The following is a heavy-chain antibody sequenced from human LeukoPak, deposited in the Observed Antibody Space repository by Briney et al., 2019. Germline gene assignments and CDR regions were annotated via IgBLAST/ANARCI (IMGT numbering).Heavy chain of an antibody. Sequence: GGSLRLSCAASGFTINTNYMNWVRQAPERGLEWLSVIYPGGVTKYAESVKGRFTVSRDIAKNTVYLEMNDLRAEDTAPYYCAREIGYYFDSDDTRLRGRLDVWGKGTSVTVSS. CDR3: AREIGYYFDSDDTRLRGRLDV. V-gene: IGHV3-53*01. CDR1: GFTINTNY. J-gene: IGHJ6*04. D-gene: IGHD3-22*01. CDR2: IYPGGVT.